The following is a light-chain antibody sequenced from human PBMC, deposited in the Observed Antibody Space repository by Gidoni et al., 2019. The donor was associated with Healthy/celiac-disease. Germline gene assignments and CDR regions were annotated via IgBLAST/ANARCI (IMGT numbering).Light chain of an antibody. V-gene: IGKV2-40*01. Sequence: VSGVPDRFSGSGSGTDFTLKISRVEAEDVGVYYCMQRIEFPSRWTFGQGTKVEIK. CDR3: MQRIEFPSRWT. J-gene: IGKJ1*01.